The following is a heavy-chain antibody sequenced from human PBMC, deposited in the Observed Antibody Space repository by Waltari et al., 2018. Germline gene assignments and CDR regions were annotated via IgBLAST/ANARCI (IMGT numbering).Heavy chain of an antibody. V-gene: IGHV1-24*01. D-gene: IGHD1-1*01. CDR2: FDHDADDT. Sequence: QAQLLQSGAELKKPGASVKVTCTVSGYSLPALSIHRVRQAPGKGLEWMGGFDHDADDTMYAHEFQGRVTLTEDTSTDTAYMELSSLRSDDTAIYFCATASGIPTTVTLYDPFDIWGQGTMVTVSS. CDR3: ATASGIPTTVTLYDPFDI. J-gene: IGHJ3*02. CDR1: GYSLPALS.